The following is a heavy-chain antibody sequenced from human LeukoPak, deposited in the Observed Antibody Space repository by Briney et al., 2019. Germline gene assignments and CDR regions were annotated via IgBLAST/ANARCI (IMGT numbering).Heavy chain of an antibody. V-gene: IGHV3-23*01. J-gene: IGHJ3*02. CDR1: GFTFSTYA. CDR2: ISGSGDST. Sequence: PGGSLRLSCAASGFTFSTYAVNWVRQAPGKGLEWVSTISGSGDSTYYADSVKGRFTISRDNSKDTLYLQMNSLRAEDTAVYYCARSTATTVVITLWGLGAFDIWGQGTMVTVSS. D-gene: IGHD4-23*01. CDR3: ARSTATTVVITLWGLGAFDI.